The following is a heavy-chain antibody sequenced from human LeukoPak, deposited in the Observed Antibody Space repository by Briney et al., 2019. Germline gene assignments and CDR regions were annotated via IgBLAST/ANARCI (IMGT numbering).Heavy chain of an antibody. D-gene: IGHD6-19*01. V-gene: IGHV1-8*01. CDR3: ATYTSSGWDY. CDR2: MNPNSGNT. J-gene: IGHJ4*02. Sequence: GAAVKVSFKASGYTFTSYDINWVRQGTGQGQEGMGWMNPNSGNTGYAQKFQGRVTMTRTTSISTAYMELSSLRSEDTAVYYCATYTSSGWDYWGQGTLVTVSS. CDR1: GYTFTSYD.